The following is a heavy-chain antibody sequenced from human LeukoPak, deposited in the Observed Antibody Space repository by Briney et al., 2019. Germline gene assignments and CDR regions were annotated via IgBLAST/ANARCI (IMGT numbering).Heavy chain of an antibody. CDR1: GGPINSNLDY. D-gene: IGHD4-23*01. Sequence: PSETLSLTYTVSGGPINSNLDYWGWLRQPPGKGLDWIGSLYYSGTTYYNPSLESRVTISVDTSKNQFSLKLSSVTAADTAVYYCARHVDYGGNPHFDYWGQGTLVTVSS. J-gene: IGHJ4*02. V-gene: IGHV4-39*01. CDR2: LYYSGTT. CDR3: ARHVDYGGNPHFDY.